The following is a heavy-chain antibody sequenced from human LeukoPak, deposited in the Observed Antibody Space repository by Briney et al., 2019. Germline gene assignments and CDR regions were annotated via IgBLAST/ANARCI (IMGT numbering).Heavy chain of an antibody. D-gene: IGHD2-15*01. Sequence: GGSLRLSCAASGFTFSSYAMHWVRQAPGKGLEWVAVISYDGSNKYYADSVKGRFTISRDNSKNTLYLQMNSLRAEDTAVYYCASLTIGYCSGGSCPGGQAYDAFDIWGQGTMVTVSS. V-gene: IGHV3-30-3*01. CDR3: ASLTIGYCSGGSCPGGQAYDAFDI. CDR2: ISYDGSNK. CDR1: GFTFSSYA. J-gene: IGHJ3*02.